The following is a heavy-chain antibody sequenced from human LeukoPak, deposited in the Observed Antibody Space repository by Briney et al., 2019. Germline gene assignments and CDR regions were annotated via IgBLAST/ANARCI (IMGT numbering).Heavy chain of an antibody. CDR3: ARYSVRFLEDY. J-gene: IGHJ4*02. Sequence: ASVTVSCKASGYTFTSYGISWVRQAPGQGLEWMGWISAYNGNANYAQKLQGRVTMTTDTSTSTAYMELRSLRSDDTAVYYCARYSVRFLEDYWGQGTLVTVSS. D-gene: IGHD3-3*01. CDR1: GYTFTSYG. CDR2: ISAYNGNA. V-gene: IGHV1-18*01.